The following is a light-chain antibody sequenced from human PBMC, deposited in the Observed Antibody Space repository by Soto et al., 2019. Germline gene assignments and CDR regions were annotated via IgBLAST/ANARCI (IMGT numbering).Light chain of an antibody. Sequence: QSALTQPASVSGSPGQSITISCTGTSSDVGGYNYVSWYQQHPGKAPKLMIYEVSNRPSGVSNRFSGSKSGSTASLTISGLQAEDEADYYCCSYAGSSLVFGGGTQLTVL. J-gene: IGLJ7*01. CDR2: EVS. V-gene: IGLV2-14*01. CDR1: SSDVGGYNY. CDR3: CSYAGSSLV.